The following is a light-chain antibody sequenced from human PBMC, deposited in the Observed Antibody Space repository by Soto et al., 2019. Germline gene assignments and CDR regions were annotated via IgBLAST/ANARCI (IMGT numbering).Light chain of an antibody. Sequence: QSALTQPASVSGSPGQSITISCTGTSSDIGGYDYVSWYQQHPGKAPKLMIYEVSNRPSGISNRFYGSKSGSTASLTISGRLAEDEADYYCSSYTATNTYVFGTGTKITVL. CDR3: SSYTATNTYV. J-gene: IGLJ1*01. CDR2: EVS. V-gene: IGLV2-14*01. CDR1: SSDIGGYDY.